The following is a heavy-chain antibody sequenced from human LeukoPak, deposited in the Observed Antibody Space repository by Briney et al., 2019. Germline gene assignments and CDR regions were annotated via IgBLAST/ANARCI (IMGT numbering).Heavy chain of an antibody. CDR1: GGSISSYY. CDR3: ARHPGSSSWWVNWFDP. D-gene: IGHD6-13*01. V-gene: IGHV4-59*08. J-gene: IGHJ5*02. CDR2: IYYSGST. Sequence: PSETLSLTCTVSGGSISSYYWSWIRQPPGKGLEWIGYIYYSGSTNYNPSLKSRVTISVDTSKNQFSLKLNSVTAADTAVYYCARHPGSSSWWVNWFDPWGQGTLVTVSS.